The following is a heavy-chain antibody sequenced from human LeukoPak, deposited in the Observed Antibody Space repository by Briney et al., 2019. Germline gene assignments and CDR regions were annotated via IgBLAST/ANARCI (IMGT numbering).Heavy chain of an antibody. V-gene: IGHV3-30*18. J-gene: IGHJ3*02. CDR1: GFTFSSYG. D-gene: IGHD3-3*01. CDR3: AKDGRVEHSFDI. CDR2: ISFDGSNK. Sequence: GGSLRLSCAGSGFTFSSYGMHWVRQAPGKGLEWVAAISFDGSNKLYVDSVKGRFAISRDNSKNTLYLQMNSLRAEDTAVYYCAKDGRVEHSFDIWGQGTMVTVSS.